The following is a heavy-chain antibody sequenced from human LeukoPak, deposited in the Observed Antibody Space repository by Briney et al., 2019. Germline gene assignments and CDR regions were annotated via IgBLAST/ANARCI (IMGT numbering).Heavy chain of an antibody. CDR1: GGSISSSSYY. Sequence: PSETLSLTCTVSGGSISSSSYYWGWIRQPPGKGLEWIGEINHSGSTNYNPSLKSRVTISVDTSKNQFSLKLSSVTAADTAVYYCARGPYSSGYFDYWGQGTLVTVSS. D-gene: IGHD6-19*01. CDR2: INHSGST. CDR3: ARGPYSSGYFDY. V-gene: IGHV4-39*07. J-gene: IGHJ4*02.